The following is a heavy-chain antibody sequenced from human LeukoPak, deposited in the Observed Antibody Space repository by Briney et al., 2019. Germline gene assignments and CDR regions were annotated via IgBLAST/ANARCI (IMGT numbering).Heavy chain of an antibody. Sequence: GGSLRLSCAASGFTVSSNYMSWVRQAPGKGLEWVSVIYSGGSTYYADSVKGRFTISRHNSKNTLYLQMNSLRAEDTAVYYCARDTGYSYGYVLSEGDYYGMDVWGQGTTVTVS. CDR3: ARDTGYSYGYVLSEGDYYGMDV. D-gene: IGHD5-18*01. J-gene: IGHJ6*02. V-gene: IGHV3-53*04. CDR1: GFTVSSNY. CDR2: IYSGGST.